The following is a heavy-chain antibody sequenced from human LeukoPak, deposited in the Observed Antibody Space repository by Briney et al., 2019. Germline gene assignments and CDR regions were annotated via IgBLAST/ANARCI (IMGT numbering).Heavy chain of an antibody. Sequence: GGSLRLSSAASGFTFRNAWMTWVRQAPGKGLEWVGRIKSQTDGGTTDYAAPVKGRFTISRDDSKNTLYLQMNSLKTEDTAVYYCTTKTIAPGYWGQGTLVTVSS. CDR2: IKSQTDGGTT. CDR3: TTKTIAPGY. J-gene: IGHJ4*02. V-gene: IGHV3-15*01. CDR1: GFTFRNAW. D-gene: IGHD2-21*01.